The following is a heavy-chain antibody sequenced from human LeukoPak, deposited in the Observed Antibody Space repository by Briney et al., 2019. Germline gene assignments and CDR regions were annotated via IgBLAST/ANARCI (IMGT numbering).Heavy chain of an antibody. CDR3: AWLHSSSRFDYYYYGMDV. V-gene: IGHV1-69*02. CDR1: GGTFSSYT. J-gene: IGHJ6*02. Sequence: SVKVSCKASGGTFSSYTISWVRQAPGQGLEWMGRIIPILGIANYAQKFQGRVTITADKSTSTAYMELSSLRSEDAAVYYCAWLHSSSRFDYYYYGMDVWGQGTTVTVSS. D-gene: IGHD6-6*01. CDR2: IIPILGIA.